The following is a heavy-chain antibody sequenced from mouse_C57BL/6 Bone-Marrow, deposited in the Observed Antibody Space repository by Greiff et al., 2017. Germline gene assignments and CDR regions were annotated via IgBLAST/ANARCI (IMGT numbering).Heavy chain of an antibody. V-gene: IGHV1-80*01. J-gene: IGHJ4*01. D-gene: IGHD1-1*01. CDR3: ARRTTLRPVVAPSYAMDY. Sequence: QVQLQQSGAELVKPGASVKISCKASGYAFSSYWMNWVKQRPGKGLEWIGQIYPGDGDTNYNGKFKGKATLTADKSSSTAYMQLSSLTSEDSAVYFCARRTTLRPVVAPSYAMDYWGQGTSVTVSS. CDR2: IYPGDGDT. CDR1: GYAFSSYW.